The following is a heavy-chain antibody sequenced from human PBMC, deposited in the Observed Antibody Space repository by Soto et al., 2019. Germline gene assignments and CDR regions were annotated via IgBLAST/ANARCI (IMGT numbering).Heavy chain of an antibody. J-gene: IGHJ5*02. D-gene: IGHD3-9*01. CDR3: ARDLEKLRYFDWSHSGFDP. Sequence: QVQLVQSGAEVKKPGASVKLSCKASGYTFTSYGMSWVRQAPGQGLEWMGWISAYNGNTNYAQKLQGRVTMTTDTSTSTAYMELRSLRSDDTSVYYCARDLEKLRYFDWSHSGFDPWGQGTLVTVSS. V-gene: IGHV1-18*04. CDR2: ISAYNGNT. CDR1: GYTFTSYG.